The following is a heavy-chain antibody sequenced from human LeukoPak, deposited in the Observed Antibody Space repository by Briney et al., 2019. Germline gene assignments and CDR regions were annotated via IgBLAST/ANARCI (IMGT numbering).Heavy chain of an antibody. Sequence: GGSLRLSCAPSGFIFSSSAMSWVRQAPGKGLEWVSSIIDTGVITYYVDSVKGRFTCSRDNSRNTLYLQMNSLRAEDTAVYYCARISYSGSSFDYWGQGTLVTVSS. CDR2: IIDTGVIT. CDR1: GFIFSSSA. D-gene: IGHD1-26*01. J-gene: IGHJ4*02. V-gene: IGHV3-23*01. CDR3: ARISYSGSSFDY.